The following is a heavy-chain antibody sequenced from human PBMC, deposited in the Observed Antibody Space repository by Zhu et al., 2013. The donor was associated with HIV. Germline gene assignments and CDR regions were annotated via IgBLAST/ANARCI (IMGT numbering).Heavy chain of an antibody. CDR1: GYIFTGYY. CDR2: ITPNSGGT. J-gene: IGHJ6*02. Sequence: QVQLVQSGAEVKKPGASVKVSCKASGYIFTGYYIHWVRQAPGQGLEWMGWITPNSGGTNYAQKFQGRVTMTRDTSISTAYMDLSRLRSDDTAVYYCARDLFGIYYHSYGMDVWGQGTTVTVSS. V-gene: IGHV1-2*02. D-gene: IGHD1-20*01. CDR3: ARDLFGIYYHSYGMDV.